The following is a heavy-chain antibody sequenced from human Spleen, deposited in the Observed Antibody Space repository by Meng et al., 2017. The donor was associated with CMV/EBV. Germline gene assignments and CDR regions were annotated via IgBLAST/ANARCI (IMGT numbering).Heavy chain of an antibody. Sequence: VHLVHSGPALQSPVPSLPVSCPSSHSPFTGYFMHWVRQSPGQWLALMVCIPPPSGGTNYAQKFQGRVTMTRDTSISTAYMELSRLRSDDTAVYYCARDVYSSGWTVGDYWGQGTLVTVSS. J-gene: IGHJ4*02. CDR3: ARDVYSSGWTVGDY. D-gene: IGHD6-19*01. CDR2: IPPPSGGT. CDR1: HSPFTGYF. V-gene: IGHV1-2*02.